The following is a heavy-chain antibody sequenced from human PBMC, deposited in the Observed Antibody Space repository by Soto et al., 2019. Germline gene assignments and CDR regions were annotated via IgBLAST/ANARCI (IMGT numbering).Heavy chain of an antibody. CDR3: ARALPYSSSSERSGGMDV. J-gene: IGHJ6*02. Sequence: QVQLQQWGAGLLKPSETLSLTCAVYGGSFSGYYWSWIRQPPGKGLEWIGEINHSGSTNYNPSLKSRVTISVDTSKNQFSLKLSSVTAADTAVYYCARALPYSSSSERSGGMDVWGQGTTVTVSS. CDR1: GGSFSGYY. CDR2: INHSGST. V-gene: IGHV4-34*01. D-gene: IGHD6-6*01.